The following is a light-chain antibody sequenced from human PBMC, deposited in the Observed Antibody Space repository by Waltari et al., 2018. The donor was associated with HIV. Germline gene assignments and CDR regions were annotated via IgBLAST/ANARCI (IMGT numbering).Light chain of an antibody. J-gene: IGLJ3*02. Sequence: QSVLTQPPSTSGTPGQRVTISCSGSSPTIGRHYVYWYRQLPGTAPKIVMYRDDQRPSGVPVRFSGSKSGTSASLAISGLRSEDEAYYFCATWDDSLSGSVFGGGTKLTVL. CDR1: SPTIGRHY. CDR2: RDD. V-gene: IGLV1-47*01. CDR3: ATWDDSLSGSV.